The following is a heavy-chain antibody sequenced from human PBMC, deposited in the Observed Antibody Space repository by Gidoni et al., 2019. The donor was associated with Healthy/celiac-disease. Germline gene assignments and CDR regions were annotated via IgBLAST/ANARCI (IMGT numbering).Heavy chain of an antibody. Sequence: EVQLVESGGGLVQPGGSLSLSCAASGFTFSSSWMSWVRQAPGKGLEWVANIKQDGSEEYYVASVKGRFTISRDNAKNSLYLQMNSLRAEDTAVYYCARATPPGIAAAGYYFDYWGQGTLVTVSS. CDR3: ARATPPGIAAAGYYFDY. J-gene: IGHJ4*02. CDR2: IKQDGSEE. D-gene: IGHD6-13*01. CDR1: GFTFSSSW. V-gene: IGHV3-7*04.